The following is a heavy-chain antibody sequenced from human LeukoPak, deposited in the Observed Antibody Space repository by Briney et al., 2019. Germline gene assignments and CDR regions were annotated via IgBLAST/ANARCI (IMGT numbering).Heavy chain of an antibody. CDR1: GFTFSNYA. V-gene: IGHV3-23*01. CDR2: VGGRGTNT. D-gene: IGHD3-16*01. Sequence: GGSLRLSCAGSGFTFSNYAMIWVRQVPGKGLEWVSAVGGRGTNTFYADSVKGRFTISRDNSKDMVYLQMNSLKVEDTATYYCGKEGGAWGQGTKVTVSS. J-gene: IGHJ5*02. CDR3: GKEGGA.